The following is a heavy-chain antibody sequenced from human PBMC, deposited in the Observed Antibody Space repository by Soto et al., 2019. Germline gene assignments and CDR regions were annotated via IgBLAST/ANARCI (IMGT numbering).Heavy chain of an antibody. CDR2: IWYDGSNK. D-gene: IGHD6-19*01. J-gene: IGHJ6*02. V-gene: IGHV3-33*01. Sequence: SGGSLRLSCAASGFTFSSYGMHWVRQAPGKGLEWVAVIWYDGSNKYYADSVKGRFTISRDNSKNTLYLQMNSLRAEDTAVYYYARGLGYSSGSFRQYYYGMDVWGQGTTVTVSS. CDR3: ARGLGYSSGSFRQYYYGMDV. CDR1: GFTFSSYG.